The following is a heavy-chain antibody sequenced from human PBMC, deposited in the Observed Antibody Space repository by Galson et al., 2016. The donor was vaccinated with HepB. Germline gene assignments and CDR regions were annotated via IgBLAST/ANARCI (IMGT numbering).Heavy chain of an antibody. CDR1: GFILNDAW. J-gene: IGHJ6*02. CDR2: IQSKRDGGPT. CDR3: STDVAPYYDTLTTDYYRYGLDV. Sequence: SLRLSCAASGFILNDAWMNWVRQAPGKGLEWAGRIQSKRDGGPTDYAAPVKGRFTISRDDSKNTLYLQMNSLKKEDTAVYYCSTDVAPYYDTLTTDYYRYGLDVWGQGTTVTVSS. D-gene: IGHD3-9*01. V-gene: IGHV3-15*07.